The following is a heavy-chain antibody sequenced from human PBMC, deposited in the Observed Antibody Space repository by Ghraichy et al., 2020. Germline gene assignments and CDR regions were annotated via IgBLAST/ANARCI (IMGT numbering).Heavy chain of an antibody. Sequence: SVKVSCKASGGTFSSYAISWVRQAPGQGLEWMGGIIPIFGTANYAQKFQGRVTITADKSTSTAYMELSSLRSEDTAVYYCASLKYYYDSSYAFDIWGQGTMVTVSS. CDR1: GGTFSSYA. CDR2: IIPIFGTA. CDR3: ASLKYYYDSSYAFDI. D-gene: IGHD3-22*01. V-gene: IGHV1-69*06. J-gene: IGHJ3*02.